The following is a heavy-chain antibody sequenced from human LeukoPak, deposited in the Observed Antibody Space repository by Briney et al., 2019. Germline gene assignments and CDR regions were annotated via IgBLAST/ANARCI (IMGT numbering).Heavy chain of an antibody. J-gene: IGHJ4*02. CDR2: INPNSGGT. D-gene: IGHD2-15*01. V-gene: IGHV1-2*02. Sequence: APVKVSCKASGNTFTGYYMHWVRQARGQGLEWMGWINPNSGGTNYAQKFQGRVTMTRDTSISSAYMELSRLRSDDTAVYYCARRPQYCRGGACYDWGQGTLVTVSS. CDR3: ARRPQYCRGGACYD. CDR1: GNTFTGYY.